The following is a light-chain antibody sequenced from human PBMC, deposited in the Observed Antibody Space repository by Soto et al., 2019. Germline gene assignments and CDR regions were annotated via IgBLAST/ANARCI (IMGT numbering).Light chain of an antibody. Sequence: EIVLTQSPGTLSLSPGERATLSCRASQRVSGRYLVWYQQKPGQAPSLLIYGATNRARDTPYRFTGSGSGTDFTLTTSRREPEDFAVYYCQQYDSSSVTFGGGTKVEIK. CDR1: QRVSGRY. CDR3: QQYDSSSVT. J-gene: IGKJ4*01. CDR2: GAT. V-gene: IGKV3-20*01.